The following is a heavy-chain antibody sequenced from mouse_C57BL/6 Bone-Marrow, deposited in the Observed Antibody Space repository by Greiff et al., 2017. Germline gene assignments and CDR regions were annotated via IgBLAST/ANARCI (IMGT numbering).Heavy chain of an antibody. CDR3: ARGYGNSFYYAMDY. V-gene: IGHV5-4*03. CDR2: ISDGGSYT. J-gene: IGHJ4*01. CDR1: GFTFSSYA. D-gene: IGHD2-1*01. Sequence: EVKVVESGGGLVKPGGSLKLSCAASGFTFSSYAMSWVRQTPEKRLEWVATISDGGSYTYYPDNVKGRFTISRDNAKNNLYLQMSHLKSEDTAMYYCARGYGNSFYYAMDYWGQGTSVTVSS.